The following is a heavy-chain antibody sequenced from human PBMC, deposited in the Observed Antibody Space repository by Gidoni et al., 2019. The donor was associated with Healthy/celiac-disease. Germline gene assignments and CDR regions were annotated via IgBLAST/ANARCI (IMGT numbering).Heavy chain of an antibody. CDR3: AKYDSSGYYPGY. CDR1: GFTFSSYA. J-gene: IGHJ4*02. V-gene: IGHV3-23*01. Sequence: EVQLLESGGGLVQPGGSLRLSCAASGFTFSSYAMSWVRQAPGKGLEWVSAISGSGSRTYYADSVKGRFTISRDNSKNTLYLQMNSLRAEDTAVYYCAKYDSSGYYPGYWGQGTLVTVSS. D-gene: IGHD3-22*01. CDR2: ISGSGSRT.